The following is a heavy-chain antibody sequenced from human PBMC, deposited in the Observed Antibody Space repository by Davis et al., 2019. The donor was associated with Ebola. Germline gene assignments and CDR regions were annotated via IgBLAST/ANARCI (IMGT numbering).Heavy chain of an antibody. D-gene: IGHD6-19*01. V-gene: IGHV4-28*06. CDR2: IHYRGNT. CDR3: ARAAGPCSTSSCLTWFGP. CDR1: GYSISSSDW. Sequence: SETLSLTCTVSGYSISSSDWWAWVRQSPGKGLEWIGYIHYRGNTKYRPSLNSRVSMSVDTSKKQFSLNLTSVTALDTAMYYCARAAGPCSTSSCLTWFGPWGQGILVTVSS. J-gene: IGHJ5*02.